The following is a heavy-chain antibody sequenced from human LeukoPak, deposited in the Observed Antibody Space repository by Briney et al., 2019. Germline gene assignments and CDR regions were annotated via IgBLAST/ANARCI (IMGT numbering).Heavy chain of an antibody. J-gene: IGHJ4*02. Sequence: SETLSLTCTVSGGSINSYYWSWMRQPPGKGLEWIGYISYSGSTNYNPPLKSRVTISIDTSKNQFSLRLSSVTAADTAVYYCARHEGRGSSWYYFDYWGQGTLVTVSS. CDR1: GGSINSYY. D-gene: IGHD6-13*01. CDR2: ISYSGST. V-gene: IGHV4-59*08. CDR3: ARHEGRGSSWYYFDY.